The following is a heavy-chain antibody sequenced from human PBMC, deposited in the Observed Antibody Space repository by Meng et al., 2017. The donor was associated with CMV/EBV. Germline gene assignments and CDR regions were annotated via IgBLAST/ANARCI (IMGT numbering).Heavy chain of an antibody. D-gene: IGHD3-22*01. Sequence: ASVKVSCKASGYTFTSYDINWVRQATGQGLEWMGWMNPNSGGTNYAQKFQGRVTMTRDTSISTAYMELSRLRSDDTAVYYCARYNYDSSGYRNWGQGTLVTVSS. CDR2: MNPNSGGT. CDR1: GYTFTSYD. V-gene: IGHV1-2*02. J-gene: IGHJ4*02. CDR3: ARYNYDSSGYRN.